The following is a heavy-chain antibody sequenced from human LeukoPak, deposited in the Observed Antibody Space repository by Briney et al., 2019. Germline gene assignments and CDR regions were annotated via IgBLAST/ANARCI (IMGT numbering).Heavy chain of an antibody. Sequence: PSETLSLTCTVSGGSISSSSCYWGWIRQPPGKGLEWIGSIYYSGSTYYNPSLKSRVTISVDTSKNQFSLKLSSVTAADTAVYYCARLPLFSSDFNPSDYWGQGTLATVSS. CDR2: IYYSGST. J-gene: IGHJ4*02. V-gene: IGHV4-39*01. D-gene: IGHD6-19*01. CDR1: GGSISSSSCY. CDR3: ARLPLFSSDFNPSDY.